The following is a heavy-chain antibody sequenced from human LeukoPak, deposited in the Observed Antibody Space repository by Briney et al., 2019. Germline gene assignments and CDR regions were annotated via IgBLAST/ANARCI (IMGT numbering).Heavy chain of an antibody. V-gene: IGHV4-4*09. CDR1: GFSIKSSYY. J-gene: IGHJ5*02. Sequence: SETLSLTCSVSGFSIKSSYYWAWIRQSPGKGLEWIGYIYTSGSTNYNPSLKSRVTISVDTSKNQFSLKLSSVTAADTAVYYCARRMRGVVTNWFDPWGQGTLVTVSS. CDR2: IYTSGST. CDR3: ARRMRGVVTNWFDP. D-gene: IGHD3-3*01.